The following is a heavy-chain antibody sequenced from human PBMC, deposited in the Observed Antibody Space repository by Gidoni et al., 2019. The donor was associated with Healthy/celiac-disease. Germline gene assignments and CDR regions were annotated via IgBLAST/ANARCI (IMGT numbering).Heavy chain of an antibody. J-gene: IGHJ4*02. Sequence: QVQLVQSGAEVKTPGSSVKVSCKASGGTFSSYAISWVRQAPGQGLEWMGGIIPIFGTANYAQKFQGRVTITADKSTSTAYMELSSLRSEDTAVYYCASSYYYDSSGYFGRFDYWGQGTLVTVSS. D-gene: IGHD3-22*01. V-gene: IGHV1-69*06. CDR2: IIPIFGTA. CDR3: ASSYYYDSSGYFGRFDY. CDR1: GGTFSSYA.